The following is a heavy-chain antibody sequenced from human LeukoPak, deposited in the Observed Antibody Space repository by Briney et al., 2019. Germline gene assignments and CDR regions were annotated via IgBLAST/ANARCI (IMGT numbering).Heavy chain of an antibody. CDR2: MNPNSGNT. V-gene: IGHV1-8*01. CDR3: AREGYDYGSGSYYPYWDYYYGMDV. CDR1: GYTLTSYD. J-gene: IGHJ6*02. D-gene: IGHD3-10*01. Sequence: ASVKVSCKASGYTLTSYDINWVRQATGQGLEWMGWMNPNSGNTGYAQKFQGRVTMTRNTSISTAYMELSSLRSEDTAVYYCAREGYDYGSGSYYPYWDYYYGMDVWGQGTTVTVSS.